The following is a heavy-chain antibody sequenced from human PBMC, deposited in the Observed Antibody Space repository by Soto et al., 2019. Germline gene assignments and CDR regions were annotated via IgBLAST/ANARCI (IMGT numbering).Heavy chain of an antibody. D-gene: IGHD3-22*01. CDR3: ARAGLSYYYDSKSGPYYYYGMDV. CDR2: IIPIFGTA. CDR1: GGTFSSYA. Sequence: QVQLVQSGAEVKKPGSSVKVSCKASGGTFSSYAISWVRQAPGQGLEWMGGIIPIFGTANYAQKFQGRVTITADESTSTAYMELSSLRSEDTAVYYCARAGLSYYYDSKSGPYYYYGMDVWGQGTTVTVSS. J-gene: IGHJ6*02. V-gene: IGHV1-69*01.